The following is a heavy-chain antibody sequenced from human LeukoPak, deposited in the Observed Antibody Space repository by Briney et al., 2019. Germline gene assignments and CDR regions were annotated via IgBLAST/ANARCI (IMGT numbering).Heavy chain of an antibody. V-gene: IGHV3-48*01. CDR3: ARPDSGYYDY. CDR2: ISSSSSTI. CDR1: GFTFSSYE. D-gene: IGHD3-22*01. J-gene: IGHJ4*02. Sequence: GGSLRLSCAASGFTFSSYEMNWVRQAPGKGLEWVSYISSSSSTIYYADSVKGRFTISRDNAKNSLYLQMNSLRAEDTAVYYCARPDSGYYDYWGQGTLVTVSS.